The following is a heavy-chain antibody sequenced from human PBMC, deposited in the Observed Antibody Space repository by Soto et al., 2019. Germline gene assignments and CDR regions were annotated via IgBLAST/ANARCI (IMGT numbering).Heavy chain of an antibody. CDR2: ISYDGSNK. CDR1: EFTFSSSA. D-gene: IGHD2-2*02. CDR3: ARDRCSSTGCYRSGFDP. V-gene: IGHV3-30-3*01. Sequence: PGGSLRLSCAASEFTFSSSAMHWVRQAPGKGLEWVALISYDGSNKYYADSVKGRFTISRDNSKNTLYLQMNSLRAEDTAVYYCARDRCSSTGCYRSGFDPWGQGTLVTVSS. J-gene: IGHJ5*02.